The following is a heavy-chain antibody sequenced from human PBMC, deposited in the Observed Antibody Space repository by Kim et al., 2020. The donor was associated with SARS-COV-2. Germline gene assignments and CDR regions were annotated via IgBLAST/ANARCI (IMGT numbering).Heavy chain of an antibody. CDR3: ARGGYSYGVYYYYGMDV. CDR2: TYYRSKWYN. Sequence: SQTLSLTCAISGDSVSSNSAAWNWIRQSPSRGLEWLGRTYYRSKWYNDYAVSVKSRITINPDTSKNQFSLQLNSVTPEDTAVYYCARGGYSYGVYYYYGMDVWGQGTTVTVSS. CDR1: GDSVSSNSAA. J-gene: IGHJ6*02. V-gene: IGHV6-1*01. D-gene: IGHD5-18*01.